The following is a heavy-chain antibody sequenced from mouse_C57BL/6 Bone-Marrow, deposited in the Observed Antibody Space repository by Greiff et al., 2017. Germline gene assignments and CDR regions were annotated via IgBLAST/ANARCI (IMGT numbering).Heavy chain of an antibody. Sequence: VQLQQSGAELVRPGASVKLSCTASGFNIKDDYMHWVKQRPEQGLEWIGWIDPENGDTEYASKFQGKATITADTSSNTAYLQLSSLTSEDTAVYYCTKFHGDPYYVDYWGQGTTLTVSS. D-gene: IGHD2-13*01. CDR1: GFNIKDDY. J-gene: IGHJ2*01. CDR3: TKFHGDPYYVDY. V-gene: IGHV14-4*01. CDR2: IDPENGDT.